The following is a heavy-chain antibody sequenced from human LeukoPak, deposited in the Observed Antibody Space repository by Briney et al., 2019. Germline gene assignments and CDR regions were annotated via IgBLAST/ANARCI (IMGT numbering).Heavy chain of an antibody. V-gene: IGHV4-34*01. Sequence: SETLSLTCAVYGGSFSGHYWTWIRQTPGKGLEWIGEINHSGSTNSNLSLKSRVAISVDMSKNQFSLKVTSVTAADSAVYYCARAPSNDWGSYDSWGQGTPVTVSS. D-gene: IGHD3-16*01. CDR3: ARAPSNDWGSYDS. CDR1: GGSFSGHY. J-gene: IGHJ4*02. CDR2: INHSGST.